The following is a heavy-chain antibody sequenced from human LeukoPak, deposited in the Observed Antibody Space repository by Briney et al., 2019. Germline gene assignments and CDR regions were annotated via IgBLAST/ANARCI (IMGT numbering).Heavy chain of an antibody. CDR3: VKEGVEYSYSYGDY. D-gene: IGHD3-16*01. CDR2: ISYDGGDK. V-gene: IGHV3-30*18. Sequence: GKSLRLSCAASGFSFNNYAMYWVRQAPGKGLEWVALISYDGGDKYYAESMKGRITISRDNAENTLYLQMNNLRPDDTAFYFCVKEGVEYSYSYGDYWGQGTLVTVSS. J-gene: IGHJ4*02. CDR1: GFSFNNYA.